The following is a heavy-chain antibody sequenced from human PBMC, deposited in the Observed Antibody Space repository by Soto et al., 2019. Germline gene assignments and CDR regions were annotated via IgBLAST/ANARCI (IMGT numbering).Heavy chain of an antibody. CDR2: VYYRGST. Sequence: LSLTCTVSGDSISGYYWSWIRQSPGKGLEWIGYVYYRGSTYYNPSLKSRVTVSVDTSSNQFSLKLSSVTAADTAIYYCARNHYGDPPLNNWFDPWGQGTLVTVSS. CDR1: GDSISGYY. D-gene: IGHD4-17*01. J-gene: IGHJ5*02. CDR3: ARNHYGDPPLNNWFDP. V-gene: IGHV4-59*01.